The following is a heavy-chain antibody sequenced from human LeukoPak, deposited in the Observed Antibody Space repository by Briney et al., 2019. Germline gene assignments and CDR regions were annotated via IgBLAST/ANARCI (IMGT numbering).Heavy chain of an antibody. Sequence: RGSLRLSCAASGFTFSSYSMNWVRQAPGNGLEWVSCISSSSNYIYYADSVKGRFTISRDNAKKSLYLQMNSLRAEDTAVYYCARDSGIQYFDYWGQGTLVTV. J-gene: IGHJ4*02. CDR1: GFTFSSYS. CDR2: ISSSSNYI. CDR3: ARDSGIQYFDY. V-gene: IGHV3-21*04. D-gene: IGHD1-14*01.